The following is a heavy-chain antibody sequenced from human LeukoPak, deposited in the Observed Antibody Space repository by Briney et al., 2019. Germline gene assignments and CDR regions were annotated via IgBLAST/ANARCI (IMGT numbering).Heavy chain of an antibody. Sequence: PSETLSLTCTVSGGSISSYYWNWIRQPPGKGLEWIGYIYYTGSTNYNPSLKSRVTMSVDTSRNQFTLNLKSVTPEDTAVYYCARNLIPEQLVLNFWGQGTLVTVSS. J-gene: IGHJ4*02. CDR1: GGSISSYY. CDR2: IYYTGST. CDR3: ARNLIPEQLVLNF. V-gene: IGHV4-59*01. D-gene: IGHD6-13*01.